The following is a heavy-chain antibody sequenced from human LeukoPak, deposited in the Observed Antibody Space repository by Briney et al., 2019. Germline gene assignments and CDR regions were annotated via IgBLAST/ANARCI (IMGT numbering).Heavy chain of an antibody. D-gene: IGHD1-1*01. J-gene: IGHJ4*02. Sequence: SETLSLTCTVSGDSITSYYWSWIRQPPGKGLEWIGYVYYSGSTSYNPSLKSRVTISVDTSKKQFSLRLSSVTAADTALYYCARKGNNWSTQFDYWGQGTLVTVSS. CDR1: GDSITSYY. V-gene: IGHV4-59*08. CDR2: VYYSGST. CDR3: ARKGNNWSTQFDY.